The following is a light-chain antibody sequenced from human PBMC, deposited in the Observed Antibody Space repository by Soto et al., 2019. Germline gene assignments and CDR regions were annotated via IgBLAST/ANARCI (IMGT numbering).Light chain of an antibody. V-gene: IGLV2-11*01. Sequence: QSALTQPRSVSGSPGQSVTISCTGTSTDIDFYNYVSWYQEHPGKAPKVILYDVSKRPSGVPDRFSGSRSGNTASLTISGLQAEDEADYYCCSYAGSYTWVFGGGTQLTVL. CDR1: STDIDFYNY. CDR2: DVS. J-gene: IGLJ3*02. CDR3: CSYAGSYTWV.